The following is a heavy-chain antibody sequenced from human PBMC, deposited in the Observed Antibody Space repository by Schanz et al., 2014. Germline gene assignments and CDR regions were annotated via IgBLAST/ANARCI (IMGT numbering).Heavy chain of an antibody. CDR2: MNSKTGNT. CDR3: AKDAENTAMITDYFDY. CDR1: GYSFTTYG. J-gene: IGHJ4*02. Sequence: QVQLVQSGAEVKKPGASVKVSCKASGYSFTTYGLNWVRQATGQGLEWMGWMNSKTGNTGYAQRFQGRVTMTRNTSISTAYMELSSLRSEDTAVYYCAKDAENTAMITDYFDYWGQGTLVTVSS. D-gene: IGHD5-18*01. V-gene: IGHV1-8*02.